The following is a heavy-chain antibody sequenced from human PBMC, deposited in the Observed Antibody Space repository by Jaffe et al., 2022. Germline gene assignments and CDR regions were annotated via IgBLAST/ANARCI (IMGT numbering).Heavy chain of an antibody. CDR3: AKDWDSTSSRYNDYYYYYMDV. J-gene: IGHJ6*03. V-gene: IGHV3-23*01. D-gene: IGHD6-6*01. Sequence: EVQLLESGGGLVQPGGSLRLSCAASGFTFNNYAMSWVRQAPGKGLEWVSSISGSGDRTYNADSVKGRFTVSRDNSKNALSLQMNSLRAEDTAVYYCAKDWDSTSSRYNDYYYYYMDVWGKGTTVTVSS. CDR1: GFTFNNYA. CDR2: ISGSGDRT.